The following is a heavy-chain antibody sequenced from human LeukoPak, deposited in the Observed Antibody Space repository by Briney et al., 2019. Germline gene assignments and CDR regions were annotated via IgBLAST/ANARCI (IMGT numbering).Heavy chain of an antibody. J-gene: IGHJ4*02. CDR3: ARGYSSGWSVDC. CDR1: GDSVSSNSAT. Sequence: SQTLSLTCAISGDSVSSNSATWNWIRQSPSRGLEWLGRKYYRSKWYDDYAVSVKSRITINPDTSKNQFSLQLNSVAAEETAVYYCARGYSSGWSVDCWGQGTLVTVSS. CDR2: KYYRSKWYD. V-gene: IGHV6-1*01. D-gene: IGHD6-19*01.